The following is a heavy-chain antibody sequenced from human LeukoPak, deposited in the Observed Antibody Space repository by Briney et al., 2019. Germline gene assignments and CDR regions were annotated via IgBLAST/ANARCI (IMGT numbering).Heavy chain of an antibody. CDR3: ARELIAARFDY. J-gene: IGHJ4*02. V-gene: IGHV3-7*01. CDR2: IKQDGSEK. D-gene: IGHD6-6*01. Sequence: PGGSLRPSCAASGFTFSSYWMSWARQAPGKGLEWVANIKQDGSEKYYVDSVKGRFTISRDNAKNSLYLQMNSLRAEDTAVYYCARELIAARFDYWGQGTLVTVSS. CDR1: GFTFSSYW.